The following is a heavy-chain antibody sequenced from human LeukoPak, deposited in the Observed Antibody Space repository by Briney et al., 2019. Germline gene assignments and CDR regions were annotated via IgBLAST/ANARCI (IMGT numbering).Heavy chain of an antibody. CDR2: MNPNSGNT. Sequence: ASVKVSSKASGYTFTSYNINWVRPATRQGLECMGWMNPNSGNTGYAQKFQGRVTMTRNTSISTAYMELSSLRPEDTAVYYCARGVRAAAGAFDYWGQGTLVTVSS. D-gene: IGHD6-13*01. J-gene: IGHJ4*02. CDR3: ARGVRAAAGAFDY. V-gene: IGHV1-8*01. CDR1: GYTFTSYN.